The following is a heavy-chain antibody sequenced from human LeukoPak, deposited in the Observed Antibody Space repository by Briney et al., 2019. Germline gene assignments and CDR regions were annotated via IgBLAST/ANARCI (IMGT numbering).Heavy chain of an antibody. J-gene: IGHJ4*02. CDR1: GGSISSYY. Sequence: PSETLSLTRTVSGGSISSYYWSWIRQPPGKGLEWIGYIYYSGSTNYNPSLKSRVTISVDTSKNQFSLKLSSVTAADTAVYYCARELSYYDSSGYSHFDYWGQGTLVTVSS. D-gene: IGHD3-22*01. V-gene: IGHV4-59*01. CDR2: IYYSGST. CDR3: ARELSYYDSSGYSHFDY.